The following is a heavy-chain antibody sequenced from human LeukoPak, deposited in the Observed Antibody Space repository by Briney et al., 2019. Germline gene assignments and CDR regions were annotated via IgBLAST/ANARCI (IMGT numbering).Heavy chain of an antibody. CDR3: TVKGYDILTRSLADYFSYGLDV. D-gene: IGHD3-9*01. J-gene: IGHJ6*02. CDR1: GYTFTTYG. V-gene: IGHV1-18*01. Sequence: GASVKVSCKASGYTFTTYGVSWVRQAPGQGLEWMGWINTQNGETNYAQKLQGRVTMTKDTSTSTVYMELRRLRSDDTAVYFCTVKGYDILTRSLADYFSYGLDVWGQGTTVTVSS. CDR2: INTQNGET.